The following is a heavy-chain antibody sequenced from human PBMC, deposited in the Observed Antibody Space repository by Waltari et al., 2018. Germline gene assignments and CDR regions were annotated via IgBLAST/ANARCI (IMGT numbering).Heavy chain of an antibody. V-gene: IGHV4-39*01. CDR2: IYYSGSP. CDR1: GGSISSSSYY. J-gene: IGHJ4*02. CDR3: ATKRESSASGFDY. D-gene: IGHD6-19*01. Sequence: QLQLQESGPGLVKPSETLSFTCTVSGGSISSSSYYWGWIRQPPGKGLEWIGSIYYSGSPYYTPSLKSRVTISVDTSKNQFSLKLSSVTAADTAVYYCATKRESSASGFDYWGQGTLVTVSS.